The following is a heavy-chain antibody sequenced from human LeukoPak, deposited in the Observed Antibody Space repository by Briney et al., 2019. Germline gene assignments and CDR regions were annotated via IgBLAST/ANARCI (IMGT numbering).Heavy chain of an antibody. D-gene: IGHD6-19*01. CDR1: GYTFTSYG. CDR2: ISAYNGKT. CDR3: ARDFSGYSSRWYDY. Sequence: ASGKVSCKASGYTFTSYGISWVRQAAGQGVEGMGWISAYNGKTNYAKKLQGRVTMTTDTSTSTDYMELRSLRSDDTAVYYCARDFSGYSSRWYDYWGQGTLVTVSS. J-gene: IGHJ4*02. V-gene: IGHV1-18*01.